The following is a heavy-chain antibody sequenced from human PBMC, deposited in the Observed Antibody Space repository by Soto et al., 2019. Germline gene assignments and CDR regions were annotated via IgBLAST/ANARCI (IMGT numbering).Heavy chain of an antibody. J-gene: IGHJ6*02. V-gene: IGHV2-26*01. D-gene: IGHD2-2*02. Sequence: QVTLKESGPVLVKPTETLTLTCTFSGFSLSNPRMSVSWIRQPPGKALEWLAHIHSSDEKSYSTSLKSRLTISKDTSKSQVVLTMTNMDPVDTATYYCARVLYSGMDVWGQGTTVTVSS. CDR3: ARVLYSGMDV. CDR2: IHSSDEK. CDR1: GFSLSNPRMS.